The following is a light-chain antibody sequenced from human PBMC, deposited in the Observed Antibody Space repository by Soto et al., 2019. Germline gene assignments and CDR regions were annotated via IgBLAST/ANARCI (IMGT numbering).Light chain of an antibody. J-gene: IGKJ1*01. CDR1: QSVDSY. V-gene: IGKV3-11*01. Sequence: EIVLTQSPVTLSLSPEERATLSCRASQSVDSYLAWYQQKPGQAPRLLISDASNRATGIPARFSGSGSGTDFTLTISSLEPEDFAVYYCRQRYNWWTFGQGTKVEIK. CDR2: DAS. CDR3: RQRYNWWT.